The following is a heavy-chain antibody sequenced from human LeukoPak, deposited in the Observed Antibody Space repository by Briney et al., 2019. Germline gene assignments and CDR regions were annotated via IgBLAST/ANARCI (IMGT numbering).Heavy chain of an antibody. V-gene: IGHV5-51*01. J-gene: IGHJ4*02. CDR2: IYPGDSDT. D-gene: IGHD1-26*01. CDR3: ARGRIIVEATTPYFDY. CDR1: GYSFTSYW. Sequence: GESLKISCKGSGYSFTSYWIGWVRQMPGKGLEWMGIIYPGDSDTRYSPSFQGQVTISADKSISTAYLQWSSLKASDTAMYYCARGRIIVEATTPYFDYWGQGTLVTVSS.